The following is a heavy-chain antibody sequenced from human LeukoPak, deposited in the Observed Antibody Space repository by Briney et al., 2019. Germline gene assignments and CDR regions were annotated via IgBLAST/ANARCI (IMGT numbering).Heavy chain of an antibody. CDR2: IIPIFGTA. J-gene: IGHJ4*02. CDR3: ASQAAACTTGGDY. V-gene: IGHV1-69*05. D-gene: IGHD6-13*01. CDR1: GGTFSSYA. Sequence: ASVKVSCKASGGTFSSYAISWVRQAPGQGLEWMGGIIPIFGTANYAQKFQGRVTITTDESTSTAYMELSSLRSEDTAVYYCASQAAACTTGGDYWGQGTLVTVSS.